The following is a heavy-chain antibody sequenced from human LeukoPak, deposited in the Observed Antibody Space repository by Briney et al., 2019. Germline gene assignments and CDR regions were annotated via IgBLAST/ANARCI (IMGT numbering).Heavy chain of an antibody. CDR2: IYYSGST. J-gene: IGHJ5*02. CDR3: ARVLLWFGEFPNWFDP. CDR1: GGSISSYY. V-gene: IGHV4-59*01. D-gene: IGHD3-10*01. Sequence: SETLSLTCTVSGGSISSYYWSWIRQPPGKGLEWIGYIYYSGSTKYNPSLKSRVTISVDTSKNQFSLKLSSVTAADTAVYYCARVLLWFGEFPNWFDPWGQGTLVTVSS.